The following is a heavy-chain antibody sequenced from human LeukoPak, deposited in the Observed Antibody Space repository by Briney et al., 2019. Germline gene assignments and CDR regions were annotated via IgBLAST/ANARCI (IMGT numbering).Heavy chain of an antibody. CDR3: AQGARADTYWYFDL. Sequence: PGGSLRLSCAASGFTLSSYAMSWVRQAPGKGLEWVSSIWGSGTSTYYADSVKGRFTISRDNSKNTLYLQMNSLRAEDTAACYCAQGARADTYWYFDLWGRGTLVTVSS. J-gene: IGHJ2*01. CDR1: GFTLSSYA. CDR2: IWGSGTST. V-gene: IGHV3-23*01. D-gene: IGHD3-16*01.